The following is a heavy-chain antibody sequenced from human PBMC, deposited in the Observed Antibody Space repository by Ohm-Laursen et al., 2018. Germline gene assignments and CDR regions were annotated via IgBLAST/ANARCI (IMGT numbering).Heavy chain of an antibody. CDR2: INPNSGGT. D-gene: IGHD3-10*01. J-gene: IGHJ4*02. CDR1: GYTFTGYY. CDR3: ARPRGGSVNYYLYYFDY. Sequence: SSVKVSCNASGYTFTGYYMHWVRQAPGQGLEWKGWINPNSGGTNYAQKFQGRVTMTRDTSISTAYMELSRLRSDDTAVYYCARPRGGSVNYYLYYFDYWGQGTLVTVSS. V-gene: IGHV1-2*02.